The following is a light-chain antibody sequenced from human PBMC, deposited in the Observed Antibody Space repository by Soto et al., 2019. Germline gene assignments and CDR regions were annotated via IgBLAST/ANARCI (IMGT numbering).Light chain of an antibody. CDR3: QQAISLPLT. J-gene: IGKJ4*01. CDR2: AAS. CDR1: QGISSC. V-gene: IGKV1-12*01. Sequence: DIQMTQSPATVSVSVGERVTITCRASQGISSCLAWYQQKPGKAPKLLIYAASSLQTGIPSRFSGSGSGTDFTLTISSLQPEDFATYYCQQAISLPLTFGGGTKVEIK.